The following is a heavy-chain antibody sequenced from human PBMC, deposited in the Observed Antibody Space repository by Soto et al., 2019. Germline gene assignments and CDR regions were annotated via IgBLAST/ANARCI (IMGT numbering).Heavy chain of an antibody. CDR3: ARDGLLLWFGEELGYMDV. V-gene: IGHV1-3*01. CDR2: INAGNGNT. Sequence: QVPLVQSGAEVKKPGASVKVSCKASGYTFTSYAMHWVRQAPGQRLEWMGWINAGNGNTKYSQKFQGRVTITRDTSASTAYMELSSLRSEDTAVYYCARDGLLLWFGEELGYMDVWGKGTTVTVSS. CDR1: GYTFTSYA. J-gene: IGHJ6*03. D-gene: IGHD3-10*01.